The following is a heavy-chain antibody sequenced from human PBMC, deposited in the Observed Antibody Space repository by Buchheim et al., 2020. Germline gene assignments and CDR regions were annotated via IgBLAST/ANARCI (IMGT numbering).Heavy chain of an antibody. CDR2: ISGSGGST. V-gene: IGHV3-23*01. J-gene: IGHJ4*02. CDR3: AKVPSLGYCSGGSCYTPFFDY. CDR1: GFTFSSYA. D-gene: IGHD2-15*01. Sequence: EVQLLESGGGLVQPGGSLRLSCAASGFTFSSYAMSWVRQAPGKGLEWVSAISGSGGSTYYADSVKGRFTISRDHSKNTLYPQMNSLRAEDTAVYYCAKVPSLGYCSGGSCYTPFFDYWGQGTL.